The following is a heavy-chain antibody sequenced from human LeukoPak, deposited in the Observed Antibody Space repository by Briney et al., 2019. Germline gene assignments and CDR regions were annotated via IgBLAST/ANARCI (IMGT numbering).Heavy chain of an antibody. J-gene: IGHJ4*02. V-gene: IGHV1-18*01. CDR3: ARGYYDFWSGYPTTFFDY. Sequence: ASVKVSCKASGYTFTSYGISWVRQAPGQGLEWMGRISAYNGNTNYAQKLQGRVTMTTDTSTSTAYMELRSLRSDDTAVYYCARGYYDFWSGYPTTFFDYWGQGTLVTVSS. D-gene: IGHD3-3*01. CDR1: GYTFTSYG. CDR2: ISAYNGNT.